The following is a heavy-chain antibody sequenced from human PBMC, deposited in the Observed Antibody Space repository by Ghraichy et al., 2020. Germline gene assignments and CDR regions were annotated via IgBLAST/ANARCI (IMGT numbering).Heavy chain of an antibody. Sequence: GGSLRLSCAASGFTFSSYSMNWVRQAPGKGLEWVSYISSSSSTIYYADSVKGRFTISRDNAKNSLYLQMNSLRDEDTAVYYCARDGSYGSGSFGYYYYYGMDVWGQGTTVTVSS. CDR2: ISSSSSTI. D-gene: IGHD3-10*01. J-gene: IGHJ6*02. CDR1: GFTFSSYS. V-gene: IGHV3-48*02. CDR3: ARDGSYGSGSFGYYYYYGMDV.